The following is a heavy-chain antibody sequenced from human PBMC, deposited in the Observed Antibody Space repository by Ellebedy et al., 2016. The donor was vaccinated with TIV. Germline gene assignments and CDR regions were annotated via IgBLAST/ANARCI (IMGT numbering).Heavy chain of an antibody. CDR1: GFTFSSYG. J-gene: IGHJ6*02. CDR2: ISYDGSNK. V-gene: IGHV3-30*18. CDR3: AKEEWQWLPGDYYGMDV. Sequence: GESLKISXAASGFTFSSYGMHWVRQAPGKGLEWVAVISYDGSNKYYADSVKGRFTISRDNSKNTLYLQMNSLRAEDTAVYYCAKEEWQWLPGDYYGMDVWGQGTTVTVSS. D-gene: IGHD5-12*01.